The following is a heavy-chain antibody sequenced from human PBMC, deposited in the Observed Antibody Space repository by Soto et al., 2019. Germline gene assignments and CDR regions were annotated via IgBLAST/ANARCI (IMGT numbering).Heavy chain of an antibody. D-gene: IGHD2-21*01. Sequence: EVPLAESGGGLIQPGGSLRLSCATSGFTFSRYWIHWVRQAPGEGLVWVSRISGDGVHTDYAESVKGRFTVSRDIAKSTGYLQMNNLRAEATAIYYCARLGFVGAGDFWGQGILVTVSS. CDR3: ARLGFVGAGDF. CDR2: ISGDGVHT. J-gene: IGHJ4*02. CDR1: GFTFSRYW. V-gene: IGHV3-74*01.